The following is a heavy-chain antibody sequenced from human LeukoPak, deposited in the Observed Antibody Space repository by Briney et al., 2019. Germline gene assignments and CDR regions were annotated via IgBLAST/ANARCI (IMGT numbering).Heavy chain of an antibody. CDR3: ARPGVGSGRYGAFDI. D-gene: IGHD5-18*01. J-gene: IGHJ3*02. Sequence: SETLSLTCTVSGGSISSYYWSWIRQPPGKGLEWIGYIYYSGSTNYNPSLESRVTMSVDTSKNQFSLKLRSVTAADTAVYYCARPGVGSGRYGAFDIWGQGTMVTVSS. CDR2: IYYSGST. V-gene: IGHV4-59*08. CDR1: GGSISSYY.